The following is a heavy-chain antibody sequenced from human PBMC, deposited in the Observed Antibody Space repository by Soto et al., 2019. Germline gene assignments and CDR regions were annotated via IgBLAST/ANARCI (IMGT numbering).Heavy chain of an antibody. CDR2: IIPILGIA. CDR3: ARGQTGDDAFDI. D-gene: IGHD7-27*01. J-gene: IGHJ3*02. CDR1: GGTFSSYT. V-gene: IGHV1-69*02. Sequence: ASVKVSCKASGGTFSSYTISWVRQAPGQGLEWMGRIIPILGIANYAQKFQGRVTITADKSTSTAYMELSSLRSEDTAVYYCARGQTGDDAFDIWGQGTMVTVSS.